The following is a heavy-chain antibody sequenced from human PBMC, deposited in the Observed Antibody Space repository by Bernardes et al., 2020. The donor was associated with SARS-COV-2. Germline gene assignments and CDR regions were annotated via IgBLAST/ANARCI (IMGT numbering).Heavy chain of an antibody. Sequence: GGSLRLSCAASGFTFSSYSMNWVRQAPGKGLEWVSSISSSSSYIYYADSVKGRFTISRDNAKNSLYLQMNSLRAEDTAVYYCARHSEVAATRTPRASWFDPWGQGTLVTVSS. CDR2: ISSSSSYI. CDR1: GFTFSSYS. V-gene: IGHV3-21*01. D-gene: IGHD2-15*01. CDR3: ARHSEVAATRTPRASWFDP. J-gene: IGHJ5*02.